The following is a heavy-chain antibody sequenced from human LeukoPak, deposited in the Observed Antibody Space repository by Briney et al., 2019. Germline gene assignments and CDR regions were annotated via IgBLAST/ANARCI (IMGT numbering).Heavy chain of an antibody. CDR3: AREIRAYYYDSSGYDPPNWFDP. V-gene: IGHV4-59*02. J-gene: IGHJ5*02. Sequence: SETLSLTCTVSGGSVSSYYWSWIRQPPGKGLEWIGYIHNSVSTNYNASLKSRVTISVDTSKNQFSLKLSSVTAADTAVYYCAREIRAYYYDSSGYDPPNWFDPWGQGTLVTVSS. D-gene: IGHD3-22*01. CDR1: GGSVSSYY. CDR2: IHNSVST.